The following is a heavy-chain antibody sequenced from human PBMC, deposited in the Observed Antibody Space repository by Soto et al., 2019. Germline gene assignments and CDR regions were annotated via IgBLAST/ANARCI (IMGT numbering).Heavy chain of an antibody. J-gene: IGHJ6*02. V-gene: IGHV3-48*02. Sequence: GGSLRLSCAASGFTFSSYSMNWVRQAPGKGLEWVSYISSSSSTIYYADSVKGRFTISRDNAKNSLYLQMNSLRDEDTAVYYCARDRTTGILEGVYYYYGMDVWGQGTTVTVSS. D-gene: IGHD1-7*01. CDR1: GFTFSSYS. CDR2: ISSSSSTI. CDR3: ARDRTTGILEGVYYYYGMDV.